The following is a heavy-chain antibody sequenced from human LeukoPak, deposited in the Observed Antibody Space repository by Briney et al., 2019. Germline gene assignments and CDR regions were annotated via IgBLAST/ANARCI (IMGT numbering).Heavy chain of an antibody. CDR1: GFTFSGYA. D-gene: IGHD3-3*01. V-gene: IGHV3-23*01. CDR2: ISGSGGST. CDR3: AKGVFWSGYAFDI. Sequence: GGSLRLSCAASGFTFSGYAMSWVRQAPGKGLEWVSAISGSGGSTYYADSVKGRFTISRGNSKNTLYLQMNSLRAEDTAVYYCAKGVFWSGYAFDIWGQGTMVTVSS. J-gene: IGHJ3*02.